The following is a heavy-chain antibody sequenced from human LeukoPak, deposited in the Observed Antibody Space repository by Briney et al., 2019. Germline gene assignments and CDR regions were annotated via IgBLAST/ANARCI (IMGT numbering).Heavy chain of an antibody. CDR1: GGSIRSSSYY. D-gene: IGHD4-23*01. Sequence: SETLSLTCTVSGGSIRSSSYYWGWIRQPPGEGLEWVGSIYYDGSTNYSPSLKSRVSISVDTSKNQFSLKLSSVTAADAAVYYCARDGGNSGIDYWGQGTLVIVSS. CDR2: IYYDGST. CDR3: ARDGGNSGIDY. V-gene: IGHV4-39*02. J-gene: IGHJ4*02.